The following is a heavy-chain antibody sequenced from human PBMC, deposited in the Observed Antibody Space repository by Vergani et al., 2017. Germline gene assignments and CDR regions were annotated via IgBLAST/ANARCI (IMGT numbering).Heavy chain of an antibody. CDR3: GKGSDNYN. D-gene: IGHD5-24*01. J-gene: IGHJ4*02. V-gene: IGHV3-23*01. CDR1: GFTFISHA. CDR2: IKNTGDST. Sequence: EVQLLQSEGAVVQPGGSLRLSCVASGFTFISHAMSWVRQGQGQGLEWVSRIKNTGDSTHYADSVKGRFTISRANSKNTLYLQMSSLRVEDTAVYYCGKGSDNYNWGQGTLVTVSS.